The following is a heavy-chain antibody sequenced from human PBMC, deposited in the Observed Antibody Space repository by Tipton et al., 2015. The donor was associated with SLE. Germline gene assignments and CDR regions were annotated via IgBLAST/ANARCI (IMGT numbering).Heavy chain of an antibody. CDR2: IYYSGST. CDR1: GGSISSSSYF. J-gene: IGHJ3*01. CDR3: ARSRGARVVVAPIGVYDL. Sequence: TLSLTCTVSGGSISSSSYFWGWFRPPPGKRLEWIGRIYYSGSTYDNPSLRSRVTISVDTSKNQFSLRLSSVTAADTALYYCARSRGARVVVAPIGVYDLWGQGTMVTVSS. D-gene: IGHD2-21*02. V-gene: IGHV4-39*07.